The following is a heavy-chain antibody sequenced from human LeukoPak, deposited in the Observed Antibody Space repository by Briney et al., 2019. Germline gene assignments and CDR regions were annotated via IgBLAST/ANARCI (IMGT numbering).Heavy chain of an antibody. V-gene: IGHV3-30-3*01. Sequence: GGSLRLSCAASGFTFTTYAMHWVRQAPGKGLEWVAAISPDGNNKYYADSVKGRFTISRDNSKNTVYVQMNSLRVEDTAVYYCARGGLTSSWFEYWGQGPLVTVAS. CDR2: ISPDGNNK. J-gene: IGHJ4*02. CDR1: GFTFTTYA. D-gene: IGHD6-13*01. CDR3: ARGGLTSSWFEY.